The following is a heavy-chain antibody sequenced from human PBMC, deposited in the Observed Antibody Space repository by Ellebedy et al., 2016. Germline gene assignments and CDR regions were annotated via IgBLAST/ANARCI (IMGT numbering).Heavy chain of an antibody. CDR1: GGSFSGYY. CDR3: ARDTGSSGYRSDAFDI. CDR2: IYYSGST. Sequence: SETLSLXCAVYGGSFSGYYWSWIRQPPGKGLEWIGSIYYSGSTYYNPSLKSRVTISVDTSKNQFSLKLSSVTAADTAVYYCARDTGSSGYRSDAFDIWGQGTMVTVSS. D-gene: IGHD3-22*01. V-gene: IGHV4-34*01. J-gene: IGHJ3*02.